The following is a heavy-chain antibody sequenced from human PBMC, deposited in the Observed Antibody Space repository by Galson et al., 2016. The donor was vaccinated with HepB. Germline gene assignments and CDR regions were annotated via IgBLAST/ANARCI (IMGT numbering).Heavy chain of an antibody. CDR3: ARDYYDTSGYYPQFRDAFDI. J-gene: IGHJ3*02. CDR2: IIPIFGTV. D-gene: IGHD3-22*01. Sequence: SVKVSCKASGDTFSSYAISWVRQAPGQGLEWMGGIIPIFGTVKYAQKFQGRVTIIADKSTSTTYMELSTLRSEDTAVYYCARDYYDTSGYYPQFRDAFDIWGQGTMVTVSS. V-gene: IGHV1-69*06. CDR1: GDTFSSYA.